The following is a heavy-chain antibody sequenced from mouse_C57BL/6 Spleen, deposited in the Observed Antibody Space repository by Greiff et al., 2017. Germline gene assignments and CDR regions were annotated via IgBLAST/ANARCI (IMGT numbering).Heavy chain of an antibody. CDR1: GYTFTSYW. CDR3: ARYYFYEYDVYYAMDY. Sequence: QVQLQQPGAELVKPGASVKLSCKASGYTFTSYWMHWVKQRPGQGLEWIGMIHPNSGSTNYNEKFKSKATLTVDKSSSTAYMQLGSLTSEDSAVYYGARYYFYEYDVYYAMDYWGQGTSVTVSS. J-gene: IGHJ4*01. V-gene: IGHV1-64*01. D-gene: IGHD2-4*01. CDR2: IHPNSGST.